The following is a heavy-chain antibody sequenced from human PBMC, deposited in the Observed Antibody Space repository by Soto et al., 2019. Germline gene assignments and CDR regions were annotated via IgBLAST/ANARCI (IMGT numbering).Heavy chain of an antibody. Sequence: QVQLVQSGDEVKKPGASVKVSCKASGYIFVNYGIAWVRQAPGQGLEWMGWISPYTGNTHSASKVQGQLTMTTDPSTSTAYMDLGSLTSDDTAVYYCVMVDNYVTPTPQDVWGQGTTVTVSS. J-gene: IGHJ6*02. CDR3: VMVDNYVTPTPQDV. CDR2: ISPYTGNT. D-gene: IGHD3-16*01. V-gene: IGHV1-18*01. CDR1: GYIFVNYG.